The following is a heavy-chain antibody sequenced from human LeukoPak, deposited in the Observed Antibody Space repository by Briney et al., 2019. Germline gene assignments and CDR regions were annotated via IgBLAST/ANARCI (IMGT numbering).Heavy chain of an antibody. D-gene: IGHD1-26*01. Sequence: SETLSLTCAVSGGSISSNNWWSWVRQPPGKGLEWIGEIYHSGSTNYNPSLKSRVTISVDKSKNQFFLNLNSVTAADTAVYYCARDLYSGSFGIGYWGQGTLVTVSS. J-gene: IGHJ4*02. CDR2: IYHSGST. CDR1: GGSISSNNW. V-gene: IGHV4-4*02. CDR3: ARDLYSGSFGIGY.